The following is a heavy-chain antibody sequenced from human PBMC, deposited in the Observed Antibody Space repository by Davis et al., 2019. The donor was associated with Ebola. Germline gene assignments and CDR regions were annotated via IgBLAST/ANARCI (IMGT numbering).Heavy chain of an antibody. D-gene: IGHD6-19*01. CDR2: INAGNGNT. J-gene: IGHJ4*02. V-gene: IGHV1-3*01. Sequence: ASVKVSCKASGYTFTSYAMHWVRQAPGQRLEWMGWINAGNGNTKYSQKFQGRVTITRDTSASTAYMELSSLRSEDTAVYYCARGAYSSGWNPTYFDYWGQGTLVTVSS. CDR3: ARGAYSSGWNPTYFDY. CDR1: GYTFTSYA.